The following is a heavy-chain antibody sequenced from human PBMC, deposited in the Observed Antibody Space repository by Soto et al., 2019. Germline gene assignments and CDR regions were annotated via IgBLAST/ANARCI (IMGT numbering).Heavy chain of an antibody. CDR2: IKPSGGST. Sequence: GASVKVSCKASGCTFTNYYMHWVRQAPGQGLEWMGVIKPSGGSTTYAQKFQGRVTMTRDTSTTTDYMELRSLRSEDTAMYYCAREATNYYGMDVWGQGTTVTVSS. CDR1: GCTFTNYY. CDR3: AREATNYYGMDV. J-gene: IGHJ6*02. V-gene: IGHV1-46*01.